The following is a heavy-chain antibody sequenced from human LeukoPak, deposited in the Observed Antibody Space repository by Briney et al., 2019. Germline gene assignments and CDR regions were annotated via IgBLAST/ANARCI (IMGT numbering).Heavy chain of an antibody. J-gene: IGHJ6*03. CDR3: ATGGSSWYRGGDYYYYMDV. Sequence: ASVKVSCKASGGTFSSYAISWVRQAPGQGLEWMGWISGYNDNTNYAQKLQGRVTMTTDTSTSTAYMELRSPRSDDTAVYYCATGGSSWYRGGDYYYYMDVWGKGTTVTVSS. CDR2: ISGYNDNT. D-gene: IGHD6-13*01. V-gene: IGHV1-18*01. CDR1: GGTFSSYA.